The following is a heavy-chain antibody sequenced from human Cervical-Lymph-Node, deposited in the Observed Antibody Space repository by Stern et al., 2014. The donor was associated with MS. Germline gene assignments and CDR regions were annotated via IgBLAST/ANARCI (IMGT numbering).Heavy chain of an antibody. CDR3: ARAGITMIVVDLYAFDI. CDR2: LIPHFGTA. J-gene: IGHJ3*02. CDR1: GGPFPSHA. Sequence: QLMQSRPEAQTPGSSVKVSCTAYGGPFPSHAISWVRPAPPQGLEWIGGLIPHFGTAHYAQKIQGRVPSTAAESTSTAYMELSSLRSEDTAVYYCARAGITMIVVDLYAFDIWGQGTMVTVSS. V-gene: IGHV1-69*01. D-gene: IGHD3-22*01.